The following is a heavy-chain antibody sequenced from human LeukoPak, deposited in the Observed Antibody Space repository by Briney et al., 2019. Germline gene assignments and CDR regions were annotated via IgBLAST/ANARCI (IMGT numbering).Heavy chain of an antibody. D-gene: IGHD5-24*01. CDR1: GFTFSSYS. Sequence: PGGSLRLSCAASGFTFSSYSMNWVRQAPGKGLEWVSAISGSDGSTYYADSVKGRFTISRDNSKNTLFLQMRRLRAEDTAVYYCAKRRDGYNFDYWGQGTLVTVSS. CDR3: AKRRDGYNFDY. V-gene: IGHV3-23*01. J-gene: IGHJ4*02. CDR2: ISGSDGST.